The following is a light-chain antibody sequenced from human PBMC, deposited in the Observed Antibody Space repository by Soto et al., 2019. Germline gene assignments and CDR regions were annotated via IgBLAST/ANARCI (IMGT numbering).Light chain of an antibody. CDR1: QSVSSY. V-gene: IGKV3-11*01. J-gene: IGKJ1*01. Sequence: EIVLTQSPATLSLSPGERATLSCRASQSVSSYLAWYQQKPGQAPRLLIYDASNRATGIPARFSGSGSGTDFTLTISSLAPEDFAVYYCQQRSNWQGTFGRGTKVEIK. CDR3: QQRSNWQGT. CDR2: DAS.